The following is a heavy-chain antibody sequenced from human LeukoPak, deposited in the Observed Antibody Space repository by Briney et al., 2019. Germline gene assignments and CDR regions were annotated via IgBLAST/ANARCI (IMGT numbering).Heavy chain of an antibody. V-gene: IGHV3-9*01. Sequence: GRSLRLSCAASGFTFDDYAMHWVRQAPGKGLEWVSGISWNSGSIGYADSVKGRFTISRDNSKNSLYLQMNSLRAEDTALYYCAKDSGGLYCSGGSCYYYDYWGQGTLVTVSS. CDR1: GFTFDDYA. CDR2: ISWNSGSI. CDR3: AKDSGGLYCSGGSCYYYDY. D-gene: IGHD2-15*01. J-gene: IGHJ4*02.